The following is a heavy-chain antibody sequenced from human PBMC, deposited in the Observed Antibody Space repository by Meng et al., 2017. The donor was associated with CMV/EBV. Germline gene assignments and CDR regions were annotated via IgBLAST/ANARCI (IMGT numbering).Heavy chain of an antibody. J-gene: IGHJ4*02. Sequence: SGGTFSSYAISWVRQAPGQGLEWMGGIIPIFGTANYAQKFQGRVTITTDESTSTAYMELSSLRSEDTAVYYYARVPGSGSSEYYFDYWGQGTLVTVSS. V-gene: IGHV1-69*05. CDR1: GGTFSSYA. CDR3: ARVPGSGSSEYYFDY. D-gene: IGHD1-26*01. CDR2: IIPIFGTA.